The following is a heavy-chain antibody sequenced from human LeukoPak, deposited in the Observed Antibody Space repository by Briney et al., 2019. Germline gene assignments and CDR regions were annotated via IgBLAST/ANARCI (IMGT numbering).Heavy chain of an antibody. CDR2: ISYDGSNK. V-gene: IGHV3-30*18. CDR1: GFTFSSYG. CDR3: AKDNSSSWLYYFDY. D-gene: IGHD6-13*01. Sequence: GGSLRLSCAASGFTFSSYGMHWVRQAPGKGLEWVALISYDGSNKYYADSVKGRFTISRDNSKNTLYLQMNSLRAEDTAVYYCAKDNSSSWLYYFDYWGQGTLVTVSS. J-gene: IGHJ4*02.